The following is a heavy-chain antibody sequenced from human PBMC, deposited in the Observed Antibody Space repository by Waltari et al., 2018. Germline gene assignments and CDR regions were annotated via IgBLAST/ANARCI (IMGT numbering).Heavy chain of an antibody. CDR1: GYTFTSYD. D-gene: IGHD2-2*03. CDR3: ASSRLDNPEYD. J-gene: IGHJ4*02. V-gene: IGHV1-8*01. CDR2: MNPSSGNT. Sequence: QVQLVQSGAEVKKPGASVKVSCKASGYTFTSYDINWVRQATGQGREWMGWMNPSSGNTGYAQKLQGRVTMTRNTSISTAYMELSSLRAEDTAVYYCASSRLDNPEYDWGQGTLVTVSS.